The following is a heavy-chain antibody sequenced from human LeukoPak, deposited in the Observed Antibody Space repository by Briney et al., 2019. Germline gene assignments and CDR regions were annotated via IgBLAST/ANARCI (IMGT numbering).Heavy chain of an antibody. CDR1: GYTLTELS. V-gene: IGHV1-24*01. D-gene: IGHD3-10*01. Sequence: GASVKVSCKVSGYTLTELSMHWVRQAPGKGLEWMGGFDPEDGETLYAQKFQGRVTMTEDTSTDTAYMELSGLRSEDTAVYYCATDQRGAGLGFRYGSGSYNGMDVWGQGTTVTVSS. CDR3: ATDQRGAGLGFRYGSGSYNGMDV. CDR2: FDPEDGET. J-gene: IGHJ6*02.